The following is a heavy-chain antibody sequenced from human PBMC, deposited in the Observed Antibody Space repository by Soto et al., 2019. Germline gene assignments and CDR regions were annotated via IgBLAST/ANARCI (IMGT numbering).Heavy chain of an antibody. CDR2: IYWDDSK. CDR1: GFSLTTDRVG. V-gene: IGHV2-5*02. CDR3: AHAYGGRSLY. Sequence: QITLKESGPTLVKPTQTLTLTCTFSGFSLTTDRVGVGWIRQPPGEALEWLAVIYWDDSKTYRPSLESRLTITMDTSKNPVALTMTNMDSLDTATYYCAHAYGGRSLYWGQGTLVTVSS. J-gene: IGHJ4*02. D-gene: IGHD1-26*01.